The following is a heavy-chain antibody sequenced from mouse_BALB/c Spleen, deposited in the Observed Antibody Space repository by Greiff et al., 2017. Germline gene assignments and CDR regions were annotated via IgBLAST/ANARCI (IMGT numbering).Heavy chain of an antibody. V-gene: IGHV5-17*02. CDR3: ARWGLRSLDY. Sequence: EVMLVESGGGLVQPGGSRKLSCAASGFTFSSFGMHWVRQAPEKGLEWVAYISSGSSTIYYADTVKGRFTISRDNPKNTLFLQMTSLRSEDTAMYYCARWGLRSLDYWGQGTTLTVSS. J-gene: IGHJ2*01. D-gene: IGHD1-1*01. CDR1: GFTFSSFG. CDR2: ISSGSSTI.